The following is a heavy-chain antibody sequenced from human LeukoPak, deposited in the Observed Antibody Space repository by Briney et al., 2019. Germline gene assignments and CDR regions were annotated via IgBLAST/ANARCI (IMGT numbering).Heavy chain of an antibody. J-gene: IGHJ6*02. Sequence: SVKVSCKASGGTFSSYAISWVRQAPGQGLEWMGGIIPIFGTANYSQKFQGRVTITADESTSTAYMELSSLRSEDTAVYYCARAAMKRGSTYYFGMDVWGQGTTVTVSS. CDR2: IIPIFGTA. D-gene: IGHD2-2*01. CDR1: GGTFSSYA. CDR3: ARAAMKRGSTYYFGMDV. V-gene: IGHV1-69*13.